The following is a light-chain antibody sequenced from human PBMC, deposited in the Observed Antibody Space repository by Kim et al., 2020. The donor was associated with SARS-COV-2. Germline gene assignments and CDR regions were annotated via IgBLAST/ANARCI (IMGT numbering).Light chain of an antibody. J-gene: IGKJ2*03. V-gene: IGKV3-20*01. CDR3: HQYIRSPYS. CDR1: QRISSNY. CDR2: DAS. Sequence: LSPGERATLSCRANQRISSNYLAWYQHKPGQSPRLLIHDASNRATGIPDGFSGSGSGTDFTLTISRLEPEDFAVYYCHQYIRSPYSFGQGTKLEI.